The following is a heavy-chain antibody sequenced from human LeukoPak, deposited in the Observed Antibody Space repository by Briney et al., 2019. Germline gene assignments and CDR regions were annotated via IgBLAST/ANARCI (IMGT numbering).Heavy chain of an antibody. CDR1: GSSDTTNY. Sequence: PGGSLRLSCAASGSSDTTNYMSWVRQAPGKGLEFVSIVYGGDTTVYADSVKGRFTISRDNAKNSLYLQMNSLRAEDTAVYYCARVGRVVVPAALLGVVGAFDIWGQGTMVTVSS. V-gene: IGHV3-66*01. CDR2: VYGGDTT. CDR3: ARVGRVVVPAALLGVVGAFDI. D-gene: IGHD2-2*01. J-gene: IGHJ3*02.